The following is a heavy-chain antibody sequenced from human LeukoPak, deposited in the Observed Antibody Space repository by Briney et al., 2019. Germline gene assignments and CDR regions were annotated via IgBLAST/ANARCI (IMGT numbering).Heavy chain of an antibody. J-gene: IGHJ5*02. V-gene: IGHV3-7*03. CDR1: GFTFSSYW. CDR3: AKGNHGMAT. D-gene: IGHD5-24*01. Sequence: PGGSLRLSCAASGFTFSSYWMSWVRLAPGKGLEWVANIKEDGSAKFYVESVKGRFTISGDNAKNSLYLQMNSLRAGDTALYYCAKGNHGMATWGQGTLVTVSS. CDR2: IKEDGSAK.